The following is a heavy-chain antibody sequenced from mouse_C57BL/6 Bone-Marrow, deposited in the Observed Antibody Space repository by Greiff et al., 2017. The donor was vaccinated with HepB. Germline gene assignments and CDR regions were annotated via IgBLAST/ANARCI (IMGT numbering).Heavy chain of an antibody. CDR1: GYTFTSYW. CDR2: IHPNSGST. V-gene: IGHV1-64*01. CDR3: ARDYGNYGAMDY. J-gene: IGHJ4*01. Sequence: VQLQQSGAELVKPGASVKLSCKASGYTFTSYWMHWVKQRPGQGLEWIGMIHPNSGSTNYNEKFKSKATLTVDKSSSTAYMQLSSLTSEDSAVYYCARDYGNYGAMDYWGQGTSVTVSS. D-gene: IGHD2-1*01.